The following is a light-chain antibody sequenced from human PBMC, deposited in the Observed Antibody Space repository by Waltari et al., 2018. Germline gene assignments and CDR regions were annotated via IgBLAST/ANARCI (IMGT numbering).Light chain of an antibody. V-gene: IGKV1-9*01. CDR3: QQSNSYPFT. Sequence: IQLTQSPSSLSASVGDRVTITCRASQGIGIYLAWYQQKPGKAPKLMIYAASTLKNAVPSRFSGSGFGTDFTLTISSLQPEDFATYYCQQSNSYPFTFGPGTKVDIK. CDR2: AAS. J-gene: IGKJ3*01. CDR1: QGIGIY.